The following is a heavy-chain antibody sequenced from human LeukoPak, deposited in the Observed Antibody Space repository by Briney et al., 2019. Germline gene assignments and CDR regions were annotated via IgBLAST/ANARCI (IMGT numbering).Heavy chain of an antibody. D-gene: IGHD6-19*01. J-gene: IGHJ4*02. CDR2: INRSGST. V-gene: IGHV4-34*01. CDR1: GGSFSGYY. CDR3: ARHVGSEQRLVPFDY. Sequence: SETLSLTCAVYGGSFSGYYWSWIRQPPGKGLEWIGEINRSGSTKYNPSLKSRVTISVDTSKNQFSLKLSSVTAADTAVYYCARHVGSEQRLVPFDYWGQGTLVTVSS.